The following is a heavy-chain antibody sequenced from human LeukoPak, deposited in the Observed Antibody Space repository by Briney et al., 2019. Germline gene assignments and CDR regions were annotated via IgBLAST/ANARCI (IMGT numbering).Heavy chain of an antibody. CDR3: AKDTPPGYSSGWTPGY. CDR1: VFSLSIHG. Sequence: GGSLRLSCAASVFSLSIHGIHWVRQAPGKGLEWVAFIPYDGSNKYYADSVKGRFTISRDNSKNTLYLQMNSLRAEDTAVYYCAKDTPPGYSSGWTPGYWGQGTLVTVSS. V-gene: IGHV3-30*02. J-gene: IGHJ4*02. CDR2: IPYDGSNK. D-gene: IGHD6-19*01.